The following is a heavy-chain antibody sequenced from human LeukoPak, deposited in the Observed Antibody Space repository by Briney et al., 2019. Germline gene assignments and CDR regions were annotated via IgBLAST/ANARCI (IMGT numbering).Heavy chain of an antibody. CDR3: ARDSTYYDHTY. Sequence: PGGSLRLSCAASGFTFSSYGMHWVRQAPGKGLEWVAVISYDGSNKYYADSVKGRFTISRDNAKNSLYLQMNSLRAEDTAVYYCARDSTYYDHTYWGQGTLVTVSS. D-gene: IGHD3-22*01. J-gene: IGHJ4*02. V-gene: IGHV3-30*03. CDR2: ISYDGSNK. CDR1: GFTFSSYG.